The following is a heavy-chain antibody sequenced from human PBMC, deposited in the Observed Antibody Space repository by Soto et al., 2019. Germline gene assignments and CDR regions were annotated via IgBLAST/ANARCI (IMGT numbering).Heavy chain of an antibody. J-gene: IGHJ4*01. CDR1: GGPIKTGDYY. CDR2: VFYSGAT. CDR3: ARAGLSYGNILF. D-gene: IGHD3-10*01. Sequence: TSETLSLTCNVSGGPIKTGDYYWNWIRQPPGKGLEWIGYVFYSGATNYSPSLKSRAAISMDTSKNQFSLSLTSVTAADTAVYYCARAGLSYGNILFWGHGIRFTVSS. V-gene: IGHV4-30-4*01.